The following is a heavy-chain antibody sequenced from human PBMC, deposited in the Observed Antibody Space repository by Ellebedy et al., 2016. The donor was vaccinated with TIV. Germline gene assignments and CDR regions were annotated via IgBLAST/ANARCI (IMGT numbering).Heavy chain of an antibody. V-gene: IGHV3-74*01. CDR1: GFTFSSHW. CDR3: AKGRRMVYSTGGLDY. D-gene: IGHD2-8*01. J-gene: IGHJ4*02. CDR2: INNDGNIT. Sequence: GESLKISCAASGFTFSSHWMHWVRQGPGKGLVWVSRINNDGNITIYADSVKGRFAISRDNSKNTLFLQMNSLRAEDTAVYYCAKGRRMVYSTGGLDYWGQGTLVTVSS.